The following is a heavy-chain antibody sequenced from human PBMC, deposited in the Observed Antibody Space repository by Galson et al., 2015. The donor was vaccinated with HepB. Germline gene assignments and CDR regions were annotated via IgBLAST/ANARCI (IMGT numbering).Heavy chain of an antibody. CDR1: GFTFSSYS. CDR2: ISSSSSTI. CDR3: ASQSGWYGPFDY. V-gene: IGHV3-48*02. D-gene: IGHD6-19*01. J-gene: IGHJ4*02. Sequence: SLRLSCAASGFTFSSYSMNWVRQAPGKGLEWVSYISSSSSTIYYADSVKGRFTISRDNAKNPLYLQMNSLRDEDTAVYYCASQSGWYGPFDYWGQGTLVTVSS.